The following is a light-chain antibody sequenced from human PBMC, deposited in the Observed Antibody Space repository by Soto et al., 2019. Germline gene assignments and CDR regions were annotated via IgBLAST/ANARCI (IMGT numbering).Light chain of an antibody. CDR2: DVN. V-gene: IGLV2-14*03. CDR1: SSDVGSYDY. J-gene: IGLJ1*01. CDR3: CAYSTSGTHV. Sequence: QSALTQPASVSGSPGQSITFSCTGTSSDVGSYDYVSWHQQHPGKAPKLTIYDVNNRPSGVPSRFSGSKSGNTASLIISGLQTEDEADYYCCAYSTSGTHVFGTGTKLTVL.